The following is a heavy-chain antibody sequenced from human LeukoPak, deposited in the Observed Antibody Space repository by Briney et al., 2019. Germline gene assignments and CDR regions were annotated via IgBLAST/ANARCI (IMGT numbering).Heavy chain of an antibody. CDR3: VKDYYYDSSGYGRFHY. J-gene: IGHJ4*02. V-gene: IGHV3-64D*08. CDR2: IRNNAGST. CDR1: GFSFSGYA. D-gene: IGHD3-22*01. Sequence: GGSLTLSCSASGFSFSGYAMHWLRQAPGKGLEYVSTIRNNAGSTYYTDSMKGRFTISRDNSMHTLYLQMTSLRAEDTAVYYCVKDYYYDSSGYGRFHYWGQGTVVTVSS.